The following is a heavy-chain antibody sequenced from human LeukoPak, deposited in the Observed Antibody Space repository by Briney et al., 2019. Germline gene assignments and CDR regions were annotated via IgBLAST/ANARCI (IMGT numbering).Heavy chain of an antibody. J-gene: IGHJ4*02. CDR3: ARRRGYCSGVSCPPGH. V-gene: IGHV4-59*01. D-gene: IGHD2-15*01. Sequence: PSETLSLTCTVSGGSMSSYYWSWIRQPPGKGLEWIGYIYYSGSTSYNPSLKSRVTISVDTSKNQFSLKLSPVTAADTAEYYCARRRGYCSGVSCPPGHWGQGALVTVSS. CDR2: IYYSGST. CDR1: GGSMSSYY.